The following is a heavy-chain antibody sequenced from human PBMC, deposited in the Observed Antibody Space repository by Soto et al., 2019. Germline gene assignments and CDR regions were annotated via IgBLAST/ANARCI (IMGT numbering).Heavy chain of an antibody. J-gene: IGHJ6*02. D-gene: IGHD6-13*01. V-gene: IGHV5-51*01. CDR2: IYPGDSDT. CDR3: ARTSADGKYYYGMDV. CDR1: GYIFTSYW. Sequence: GESLKISCKGSGYIFTSYWIGWVRQMPGKGLEWMGIIYPGDSDTRYSPSFQGQVTISADKSISTAYLQWSSLKASDTAMYYCARTSADGKYYYGMDVWGQGTTVTVSS.